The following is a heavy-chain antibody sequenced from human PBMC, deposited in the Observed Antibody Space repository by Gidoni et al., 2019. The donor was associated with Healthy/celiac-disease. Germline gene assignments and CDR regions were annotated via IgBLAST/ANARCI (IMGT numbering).Heavy chain of an antibody. D-gene: IGHD4-17*01. V-gene: IGHV1-3*01. J-gene: IGHJ4*02. CDR1: GYTFTSYA. CDR2: INAGNGNT. CDR3: ARDFAVTTFDY. Sequence: QVQLVQSGAEVKKPGASVKVSCQASGYTFTSYAMHWVRQAPGQRLEWMGWINAGNGNTKYSQKFQGRVTITRDTSASTAYMELSSLRSEDTAVYYCARDFAVTTFDYWGQGTLVTVSS.